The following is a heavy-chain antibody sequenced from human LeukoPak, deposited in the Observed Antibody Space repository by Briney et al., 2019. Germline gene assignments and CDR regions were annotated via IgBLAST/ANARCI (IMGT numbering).Heavy chain of an antibody. J-gene: IGHJ4*02. V-gene: IGHV3-7*01. CDR3: AISVAGQRGYFDY. Sequence: PGGSLRLSCAASGFTFSSYWMSWVRQAPGKGLEWVANIKQDGNEKYYVDSVKGRFTISRDNAKNSLYLQMNSLRAEDTAVYYCAISVAGQRGYFDYWGQGTLVTVSS. CDR1: GFTFSSYW. CDR2: IKQDGNEK. D-gene: IGHD6-19*01.